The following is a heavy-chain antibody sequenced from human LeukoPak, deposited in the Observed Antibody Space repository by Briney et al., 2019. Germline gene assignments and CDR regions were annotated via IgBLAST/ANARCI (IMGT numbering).Heavy chain of an antibody. V-gene: IGHV4-34*01. J-gene: IGHJ4*02. CDR2: INHSGST. D-gene: IGHD3-16*01. Sequence: KPSETLSLTCAVYGGSFSGYYWSWIRQPPGKGLEWIGEINHSGSTNYNPSLKSRVTISVDTSKNQFSLKLSSVTAADTAVYYCARGYGPRDYWGQGTLVTVSS. CDR1: GGSFSGYY. CDR3: ARGYGPRDY.